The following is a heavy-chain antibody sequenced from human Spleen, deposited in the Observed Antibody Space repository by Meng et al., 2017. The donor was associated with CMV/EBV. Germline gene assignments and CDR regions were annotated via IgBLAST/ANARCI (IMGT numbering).Heavy chain of an antibody. CDR2: ISYDGSNK. CDR3: TRDREVRGVTYYYFGMDV. Sequence: GESLKISCEVSGFTFSSCWMHWVRQVPGKGLEWVAVISYDGSNKYYADSVKGRFTISRDNAKNSLYLQMISLGAEDTAVYYCTRDREVRGVTYYYFGMDVWGQGTTVTVSS. CDR1: GFTFSSCW. D-gene: IGHD3-10*01. V-gene: IGHV3-30*03. J-gene: IGHJ6*02.